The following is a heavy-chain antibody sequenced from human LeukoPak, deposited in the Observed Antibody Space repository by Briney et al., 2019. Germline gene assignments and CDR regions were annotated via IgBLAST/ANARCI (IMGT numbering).Heavy chain of an antibody. V-gene: IGHV3-30*04. CDR2: ISYDGSNK. CDR1: GFTFSSYA. CDR3: ARELNRYDFWSGPIGVFDY. Sequence: GRSLRLSCAASGFTFSSYAMHWVRQAPGKGLEWVAVISYDGSNKYYADSVKGRFTISRDNSKNTLYLQMNSLRAEDTAVYYCARELNRYDFWSGPIGVFDYWGQGTLVTVSS. J-gene: IGHJ4*02. D-gene: IGHD3-3*01.